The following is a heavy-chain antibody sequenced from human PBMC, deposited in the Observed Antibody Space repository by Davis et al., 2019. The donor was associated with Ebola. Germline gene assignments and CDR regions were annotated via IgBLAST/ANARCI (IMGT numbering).Heavy chain of an antibody. CDR1: GFTFSSYA. D-gene: IGHD4-17*01. Sequence: PGGSLRLSCAASGFTFSSYAMHWVRQAPGKGLEWVAVISYDGSNKYYADSVKGRFTISRDNSKNTLYLQMNSLRAEDTAVYYCARVADYGDYVGAFDIWGQGTMVTVSS. J-gene: IGHJ3*02. V-gene: IGHV3-30-3*01. CDR2: ISYDGSNK. CDR3: ARVADYGDYVGAFDI.